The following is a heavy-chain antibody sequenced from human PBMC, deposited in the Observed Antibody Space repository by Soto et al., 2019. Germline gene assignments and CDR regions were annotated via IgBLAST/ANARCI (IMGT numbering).Heavy chain of an antibody. D-gene: IGHD6-19*01. CDR2: IWNDVSNK. Sequence: GGSLRPSCAASGFPFSSYGMHWVRQAPGKGLEWVAVIWNDVSNKYYADSVKGRFIISRDNSRNMLYLQMNSLTVEDTAVYYCVSFEDSSGWQQNDYWGQGTLVTVSS. CDR3: VSFEDSSGWQQNDY. V-gene: IGHV3-33*01. J-gene: IGHJ4*02. CDR1: GFPFSSYG.